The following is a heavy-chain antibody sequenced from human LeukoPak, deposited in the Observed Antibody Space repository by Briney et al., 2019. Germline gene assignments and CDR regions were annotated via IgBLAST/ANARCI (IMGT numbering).Heavy chain of an antibody. Sequence: SETLSLTCTVSGDSISSGGYSWSWIRQPPGKGLEWIGYIYHSGSTYYNPSLKSRVTISVDRSKNQFSLKLSSVTAADTAVYYCARGTVSTVTIDYWGQGTLVTVSS. CDR3: ARGTVSTVTIDY. CDR1: GDSISSGGYS. CDR2: IYHSGST. D-gene: IGHD4-11*01. J-gene: IGHJ4*02. V-gene: IGHV4-30-2*01.